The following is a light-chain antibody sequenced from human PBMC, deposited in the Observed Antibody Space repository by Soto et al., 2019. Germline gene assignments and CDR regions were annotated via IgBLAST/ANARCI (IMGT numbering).Light chain of an antibody. J-gene: IGKJ1*01. CDR1: QSLSSSF. CDR3: QQYANSPRT. CDR2: GAS. V-gene: IGKV3-20*01. Sequence: EIVLTQSPGTLSLSPGERATLSCRASQSLSSSFLAWYQQKRGQAPRLLIYGASRRATGISDRFSGSGSGTDFTLTISRLEPEDFAMYYCQQYANSPRTFGQGTKVDIK.